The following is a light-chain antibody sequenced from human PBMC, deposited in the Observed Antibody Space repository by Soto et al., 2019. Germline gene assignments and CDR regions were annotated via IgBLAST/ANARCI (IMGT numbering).Light chain of an antibody. CDR3: QQANAFPLA. J-gene: IGKJ1*01. Sequence: DIQMTQSPSSVSASVGDRVTITCRASQTISTYLVWYQHQPGKAPNLLISDASSLQSGVPSRFSGSGSGTDFTLTITSLQPEDFATYYCQQANAFPLAFGQGTKVEIK. V-gene: IGKV1-12*01. CDR1: QTISTY. CDR2: DAS.